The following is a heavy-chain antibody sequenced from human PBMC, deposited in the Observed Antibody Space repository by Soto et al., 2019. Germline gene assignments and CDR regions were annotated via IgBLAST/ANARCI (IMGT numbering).Heavy chain of an antibody. V-gene: IGHV3-33*01. CDR2: IWYDGSNK. CDR1: GFTFSSYG. CDR3: AREYGFDWFYYYYGMDV. J-gene: IGHJ6*02. Sequence: PGGSLRLSCAASGFTFSSYGMHWVRQAPGKGLEWVAVIWYDGSNKYYADSVKGRFTISRDNSKNTLYLQMNSLRAEDTAVYYCAREYGFDWFYYYYGMDVWGQGTTVTVSS. D-gene: IGHD3-9*01.